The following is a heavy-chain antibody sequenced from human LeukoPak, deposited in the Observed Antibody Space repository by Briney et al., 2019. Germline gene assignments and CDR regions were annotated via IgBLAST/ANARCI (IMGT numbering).Heavy chain of an antibody. CDR2: ICYSGST. V-gene: IGHV4-59*01. J-gene: IGHJ5*02. D-gene: IGHD3-16*02. CDR1: GGSISSYY. Sequence: SETLSLTCTVSGGSISSYYWSWIRQPPGKGLEWIGYICYSGSTNYNPSLKSRVTISVDTSKNQFSLKLSSVTAADTAVYYCARTYYDYVWGSYRYWDWFDPWGQGTLVTVSS. CDR3: ARTYYDYVWGSYRYWDWFDP.